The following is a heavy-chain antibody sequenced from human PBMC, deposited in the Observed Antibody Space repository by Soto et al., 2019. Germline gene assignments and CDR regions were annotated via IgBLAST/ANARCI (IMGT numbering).Heavy chain of an antibody. CDR1: GFSLSTSGVG. CDR2: IYWDDDK. D-gene: IGHD3-16*01. Sequence: QITLKESGPTLVKPTQTLTLTCTFSGFSLSTSGVGVGWIRQPPEKALEWLGIIYWDDDKRYSPSLKSRLTITKDTSKNQVVLTMTNMDPVDTGTYYCVHRRGPRNWFDPWGQGTLVTVSS. CDR3: VHRRGPRNWFDP. J-gene: IGHJ5*02. V-gene: IGHV2-5*02.